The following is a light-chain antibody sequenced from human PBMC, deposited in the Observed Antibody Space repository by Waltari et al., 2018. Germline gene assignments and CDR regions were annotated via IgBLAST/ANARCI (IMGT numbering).Light chain of an antibody. CDR3: QAWDSRTII. CDR2: DVM. CDR1: TLELKY. J-gene: IGLJ2*01. V-gene: IGLV3-1*01. Sequence: SYELTQSHSLSVSLGQKASIACSGETLELKYVCWYQQRSGHSPVLVIFDVMKRPSGIPERFSGSRSGNTATLTISGTQAMDEADYYCQAWDSRTIIFGGGTSVTVL.